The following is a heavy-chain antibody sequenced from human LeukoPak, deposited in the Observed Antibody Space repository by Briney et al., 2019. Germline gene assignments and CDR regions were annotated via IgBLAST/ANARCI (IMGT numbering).Heavy chain of an antibody. V-gene: IGHV3-21*01. J-gene: IGHJ4*02. CDR1: GFTFRSYS. CDR2: ISTTSAYI. D-gene: IGHD1-1*01. Sequence: PGGSLRLSCAASGFTFRSYSMNWVRQAPGKGLEWVSFISTTSAYIYYADSVKGRFTISRDNANNSLYLQMNSLRAEDTAVYYCARHSAGTFDYWGQGTLVTVSS. CDR3: ARHSAGTFDY.